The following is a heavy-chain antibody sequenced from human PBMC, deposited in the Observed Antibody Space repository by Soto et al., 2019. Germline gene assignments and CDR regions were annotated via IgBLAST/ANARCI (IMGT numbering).Heavy chain of an antibody. Sequence: QITLKESGPTLVKPTQTLTLTCTFSGFSLSTSGVGVGWIRQPPRKALEWLALIYWDDDKRYSPSLKSRLTIPKDTATNHVVLTLTHMDPVDTATYYCAPWSGYDFFYGADIFDYWGQGTLVTVSS. CDR3: APWSGYDFFYGADIFDY. CDR1: GFSLSTSGVG. J-gene: IGHJ4*02. V-gene: IGHV2-5*02. D-gene: IGHD5-12*01. CDR2: IYWDDDK.